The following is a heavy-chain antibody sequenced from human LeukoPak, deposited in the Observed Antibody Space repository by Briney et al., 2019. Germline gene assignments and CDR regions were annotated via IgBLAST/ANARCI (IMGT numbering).Heavy chain of an antibody. CDR1: GYTFTGYY. D-gene: IGHD3-10*01. CDR2: INPNSGGT. CDR3: ARDSITMVRGDPYNWFDP. Sequence: GASVKVSCKASGYTFTGYYMHWVRQAPGQGLEWMGWINPNSGGTNYAQKFQGRVTMTRDTSISTAYMELSRLRSDDTAVDYCARDSITMVRGDPYNWFDPWGQGTLVTVSS. J-gene: IGHJ5*02. V-gene: IGHV1-2*02.